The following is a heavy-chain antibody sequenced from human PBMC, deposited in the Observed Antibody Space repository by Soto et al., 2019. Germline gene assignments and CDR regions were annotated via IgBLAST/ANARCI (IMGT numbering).Heavy chain of an antibody. V-gene: IGHV4-34*01. Sequence: SAGTSRACCWSVFRHPPGKEMEWIGEINHSGSTNYKPSLKSRVTISVATSKNQFSMKLSSVTAADTAVYYCARGRGYYFDSSRYSTDNPFEPCGQSSLVT. CDR3: ARGRGYYFDSSRYSTDNPFEP. CDR2: INHSGST. CDR1: AGTSRACC. D-gene: IGHD3-22*01. J-gene: IGHJ5*02.